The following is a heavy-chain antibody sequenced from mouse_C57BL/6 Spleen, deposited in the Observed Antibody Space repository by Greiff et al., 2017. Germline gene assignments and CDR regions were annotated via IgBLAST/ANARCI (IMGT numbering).Heavy chain of an antibody. J-gene: IGHJ2*01. Sequence: QVHVKQSGPELVKPGASVKISCKASGYAFSSSWMNWVKQRPGKGLEWIGRIYPGDGDTNYNGKFKGKATLTADKSSSTAYMQLSSLTSEDSAVYFCARLYYYGTPYYFDYWGQGTTLTVSS. CDR1: GYAFSSSW. CDR2: IYPGDGDT. V-gene: IGHV1-82*01. CDR3: ARLYYYGTPYYFDY. D-gene: IGHD1-1*01.